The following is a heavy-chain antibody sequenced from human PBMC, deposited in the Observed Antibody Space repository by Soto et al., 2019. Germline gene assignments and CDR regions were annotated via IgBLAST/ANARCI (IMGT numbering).Heavy chain of an antibody. D-gene: IGHD4-17*01. J-gene: IGHJ5*02. V-gene: IGHV1-3*04. Sequence: GSSVKVSCKTFGYLFTGYHVHWVRQAPGQGPEWMGYITTASGDTDYSQKFQGRVTITTDTSASTAYMELRSLRSEDTAVYYCARFVRMTTVTSNWFDPWGQGTLVTVSS. CDR2: ITTASGDT. CDR1: GYLFTGYH. CDR3: ARFVRMTTVTSNWFDP.